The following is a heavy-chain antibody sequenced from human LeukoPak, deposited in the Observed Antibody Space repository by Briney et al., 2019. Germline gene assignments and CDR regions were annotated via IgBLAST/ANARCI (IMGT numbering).Heavy chain of an antibody. CDR1: GGSISRGGYS. J-gene: IGHJ6*04. CDR2: IYHSGST. V-gene: IGHV4-30-2*01. CDR3: ARKSYGMDV. Sequence: TLSLTCAVSGGSISRGGYSWSWLRQPQGKGLEWFGYIYHSGSTHYNPSLKSRVTKSVDTSKNQFSLKLSSGTAAETAVYYCARKSYGMDVWGKGTTVTVSS.